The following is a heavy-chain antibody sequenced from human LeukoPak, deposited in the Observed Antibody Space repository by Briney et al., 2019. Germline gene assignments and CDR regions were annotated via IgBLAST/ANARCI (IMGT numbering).Heavy chain of an antibody. CDR3: AKERYSYYYDSSGYYLRHFDY. D-gene: IGHD3-22*01. CDR1: GFTFSSYA. Sequence: GGSLRLSCAASGFTFSSYAMSWVRQAPGKGLEWVSAISGSGGSTYYADSVKGRFTIPRDNSKNTLYLQMNSLRAEDTAVYYCAKERYSYYYDSSGYYLRHFDYWGQGTLVTVSS. J-gene: IGHJ4*02. V-gene: IGHV3-23*01. CDR2: ISGSGGST.